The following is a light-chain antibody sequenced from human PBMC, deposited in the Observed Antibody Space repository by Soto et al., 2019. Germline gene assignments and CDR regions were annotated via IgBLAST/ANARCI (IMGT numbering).Light chain of an antibody. CDR2: NND. J-gene: IGLJ2*01. CDR1: TANFGSTY. CDR3: ATWDDSLSRPV. Sequence: QSVLTQPPSASGTPGQGGTISCSGSTANFGSTYVNWYQQLPGTAPPLLIYNNDQRPSGVPDRISGSKSGTSASLAISGLRSEDEAHYYCATWDDSLSRPVFGGGTKLTVL. V-gene: IGLV1-47*01.